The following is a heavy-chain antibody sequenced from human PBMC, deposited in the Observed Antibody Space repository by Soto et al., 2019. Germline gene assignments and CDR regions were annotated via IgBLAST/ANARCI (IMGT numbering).Heavy chain of an antibody. Sequence: SETLSLTCTVSGGSVSSGSYYWSWIRQPPGKGLEWIGYIYYSGSTNYNPSLKSRVTISVDTSKNQFSLKLSSVTAADTAVYYCSFWFGESRGYWGQGTLVTVS. J-gene: IGHJ4*02. CDR2: IYYSGST. D-gene: IGHD3-10*01. CDR1: GGSVSSGSYY. CDR3: SFWFGESRGY. V-gene: IGHV4-61*01.